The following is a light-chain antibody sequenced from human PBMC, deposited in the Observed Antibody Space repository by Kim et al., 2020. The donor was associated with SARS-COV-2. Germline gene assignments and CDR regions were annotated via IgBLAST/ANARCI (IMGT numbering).Light chain of an antibody. CDR3: NSRGSSGNHYV. CDR1: SLRSYD. J-gene: IGLJ1*01. CDR2: GKN. Sequence: LGQTVRNTCQSDSLRSYDASWYQQKPGQAPVIVIYGKNNRPSGIPDRFSGSSSGNTASLTITGAQAGDEADYYCNSRGSSGNHYVFGTGTKVTVL. V-gene: IGLV3-19*01.